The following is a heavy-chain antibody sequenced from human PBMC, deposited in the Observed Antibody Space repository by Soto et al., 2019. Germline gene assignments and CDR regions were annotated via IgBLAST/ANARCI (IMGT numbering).Heavy chain of an antibody. V-gene: IGHV1-8*01. CDR2: MNPNSGNT. Sequence: ASVKVSCKASGYTFTSYDINCVRQATGQGLEWMGWMNPNSGNTGYAQKFQGRVTMTRNTSISTAYMELSSRRSEDTAVYDCARGGAYCGGDCDPDYYYYYGMDVWGQGTTVTVSS. D-gene: IGHD2-21*02. CDR3: ARGGAYCGGDCDPDYYYYYGMDV. J-gene: IGHJ6*02. CDR1: GYTFTSYD.